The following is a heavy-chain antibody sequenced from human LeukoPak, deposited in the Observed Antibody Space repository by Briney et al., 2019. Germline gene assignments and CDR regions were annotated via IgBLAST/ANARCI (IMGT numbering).Heavy chain of an antibody. Sequence: GASVKVSCKASGYTFTSYDINWVRQATGQGLEWMGWMNPNSGNTGYAQKFQGRVTMTRDTSTSTVYMELSSLRSEDTAVYYCARGWAAEGTDYWGQGTLVTVSS. D-gene: IGHD6-13*01. CDR1: GYTFTSYD. J-gene: IGHJ4*02. V-gene: IGHV1-8*02. CDR3: ARGWAAEGTDY. CDR2: MNPNSGNT.